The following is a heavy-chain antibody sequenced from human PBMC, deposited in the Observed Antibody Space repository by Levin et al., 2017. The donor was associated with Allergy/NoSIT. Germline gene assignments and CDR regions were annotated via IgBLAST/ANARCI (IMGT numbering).Heavy chain of an antibody. CDR2: ISGSGGST. CDR3: AKVWGDCSSTSCYAGLVDY. Sequence: GGSLRLSCAASGFTFSSYAMSWVRQAPGKGLEWVSAISGSGGSTYYADSVKGRFTISRDNSKNTLYLQMNSLRAEDTAVYYCAKVWGDCSSTSCYAGLVDYWGQGTLVTVSS. J-gene: IGHJ4*02. D-gene: IGHD2-2*01. V-gene: IGHV3-23*01. CDR1: GFTFSSYA.